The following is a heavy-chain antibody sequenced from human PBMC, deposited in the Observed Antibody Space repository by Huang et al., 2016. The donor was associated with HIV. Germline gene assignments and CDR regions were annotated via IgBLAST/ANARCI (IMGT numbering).Heavy chain of an antibody. D-gene: IGHD3-22*01. Sequence: QIQLMQSGPELKQPGASVKVSCKASGSPFTSYGITWGRKAPGQGPEWRGWIRASSGDTEYAQKFQGRVTLTTDTSTNIAYMELRSLRSDDTAKYYCARDPKYHRIGYYRQRRGIDIWGQGTMVIVSS. CDR2: IRASSGDT. CDR1: GSPFTSYG. J-gene: IGHJ3*02. CDR3: ARDPKYHRIGYYRQRRGIDI. V-gene: IGHV1-18*01.